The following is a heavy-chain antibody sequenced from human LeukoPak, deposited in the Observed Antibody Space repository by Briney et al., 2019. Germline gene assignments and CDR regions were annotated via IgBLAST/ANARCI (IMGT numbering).Heavy chain of an antibody. Sequence: GGSLRLSCAASGVTFSSYAMSWVRQAPGKGLEWVSSISSRGVATYYADSVKGRFTISRDNSKNTLCLQMNGLRAEDTALYYCARGVDVWGNNRQHYFDYWGQGTLVTVSS. CDR1: GVTFSSYA. V-gene: IGHV3-23*01. J-gene: IGHJ4*02. D-gene: IGHD3-16*02. CDR3: ARGVDVWGNNRQHYFDY. CDR2: ISSRGVAT.